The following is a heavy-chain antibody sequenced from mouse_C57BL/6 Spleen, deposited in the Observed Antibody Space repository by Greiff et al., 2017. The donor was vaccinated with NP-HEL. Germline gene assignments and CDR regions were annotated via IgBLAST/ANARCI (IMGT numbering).Heavy chain of an antibody. CDR1: GFTFSDYG. D-gene: IGHD1-1*01. J-gene: IGHJ4*01. CDR2: ISSGSSTI. CDR3: ARLSSSRPYALDY. V-gene: IGHV5-17*01. Sequence: DVQLVESGGGLVKPGGSLKLSCAASGFTFSDYGMHWVRQAPEKGLEWVAYISSGSSTIYYADTVKGRFTISRDNAKNTLFLQMTSLRSEDTAMYDCARLSSSRPYALDYWGQGTSVTVSS.